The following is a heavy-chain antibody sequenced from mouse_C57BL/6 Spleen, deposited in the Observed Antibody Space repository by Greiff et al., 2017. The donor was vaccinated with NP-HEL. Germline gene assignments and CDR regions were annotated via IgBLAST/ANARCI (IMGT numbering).Heavy chain of an antibody. D-gene: IGHD1-1*01. CDR1: GYTFTSYD. CDR3: ERSTGVEYYYAMDY. Sequence: QVQLQQSGPELVKPGASVKLSCKASGYTFTSYDINWVKQRPGQGLEWIGCIYPRDGSTKYNEKFKGKATLTVDTSSSTAYMELHSLTSEDSAVYFCERSTGVEYYYAMDYWGQGTSVTVSS. V-gene: IGHV1-85*01. CDR2: IYPRDGST. J-gene: IGHJ4*01.